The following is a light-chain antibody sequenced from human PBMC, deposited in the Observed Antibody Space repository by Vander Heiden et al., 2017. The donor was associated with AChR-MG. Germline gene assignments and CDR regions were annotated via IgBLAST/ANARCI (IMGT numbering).Light chain of an antibody. J-gene: IGLJ3*02. CDR1: SRDVGAYDY. Sequence: QSALTQPVSVSGSPGQSFTISCTGTSRDVGAYDYVSWFQHQPGKAPKPIIYEVNKRRSGVSDRVSASKTCNTASLTISGLQAEEEAADDCSSSSRGSTVVCGGGTKLTVL. CDR2: EVN. CDR3: SSSSRGSTVV. V-gene: IGLV2-14*01.